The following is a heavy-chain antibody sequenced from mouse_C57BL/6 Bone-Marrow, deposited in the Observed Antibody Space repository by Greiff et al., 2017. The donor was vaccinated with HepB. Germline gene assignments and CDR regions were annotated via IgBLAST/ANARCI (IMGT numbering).Heavy chain of an antibody. CDR1: GYAFTNYL. J-gene: IGHJ1*03. CDR3: ARSVISFDV. CDR2: INPGSGGT. Sequence: VQLKESGAELVRPGTSVKVSCKASGYAFTNYLIEWVKQRPGQGLEWIGVINPGSGGTNYNEKFKGKATLTADKSSSTAYMQLSSLTSEDSAVYFCARSVISFDVWGTGTPVTVSS. V-gene: IGHV1-54*01.